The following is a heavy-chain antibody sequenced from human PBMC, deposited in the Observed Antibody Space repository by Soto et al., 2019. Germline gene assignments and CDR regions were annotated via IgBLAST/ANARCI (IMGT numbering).Heavy chain of an antibody. V-gene: IGHV1-18*01. J-gene: IGHJ5*02. Sequence: ASVKVSCKASGYTFTSYCLSWVRQAPGQGLEWMGWISPYNGNTYYAQKFQGRVSMTRDTSTTTAYMELRTLRSDDTAVYYCARTHMIRAVIPNWFDPWGQGSLVTVSS. CDR3: ARTHMIRAVIPNWFDP. CDR1: GYTFTSYC. CDR2: ISPYNGNT. D-gene: IGHD3-10*01.